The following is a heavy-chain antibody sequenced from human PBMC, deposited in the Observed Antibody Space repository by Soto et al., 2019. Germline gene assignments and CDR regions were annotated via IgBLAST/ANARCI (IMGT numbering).Heavy chain of an antibody. Sequence: VKVSCKASGYTFKNYGINWVRQAPGRGLEWVAWISAYNGDTSCAQHFQGRVTVTTETLTNTAYMELRSLRPDDTAVYFCVLGGLETGYYRDMDYWGQGTLVTVSS. CDR3: VLGGLETGYYRDMDY. V-gene: IGHV1-18*04. CDR2: ISAYNGDT. D-gene: IGHD3-9*01. CDR1: GYTFKNYG. J-gene: IGHJ4*02.